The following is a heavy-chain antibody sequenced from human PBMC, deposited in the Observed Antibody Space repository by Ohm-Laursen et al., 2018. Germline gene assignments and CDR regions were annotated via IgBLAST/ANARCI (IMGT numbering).Heavy chain of an antibody. Sequence: PLRLSCTASGFTFDDYVMHWVRQAPGKGLEWVSGISWNSGSIGYADSVKGRFTISRDNAKNSLYLQMNSLRAEDTALYYCAKDTGYDFWSGLGYWGQGTLVTVSS. V-gene: IGHV3-9*01. J-gene: IGHJ4*02. D-gene: IGHD3-3*01. CDR2: ISWNSGSI. CDR1: GFTFDDYV. CDR3: AKDTGYDFWSGLGY.